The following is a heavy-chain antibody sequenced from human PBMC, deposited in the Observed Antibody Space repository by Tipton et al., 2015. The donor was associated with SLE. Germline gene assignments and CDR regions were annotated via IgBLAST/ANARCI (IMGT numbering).Heavy chain of an antibody. CDR1: GGSISSYY. CDR3: ARVGYSNYMDV. Sequence: TLSLTCTVSGGSISSYYWSWIRQPPGKGLEWIGYIYHSGSTNYNPSLKSRVTISVDTSKNQFSLKLSSVTAADTAVYYCARVGYSNYMDVWGKGTTVTVSS. V-gene: IGHV4-59*01. J-gene: IGHJ6*03. D-gene: IGHD4-11*01. CDR2: IYHSGST.